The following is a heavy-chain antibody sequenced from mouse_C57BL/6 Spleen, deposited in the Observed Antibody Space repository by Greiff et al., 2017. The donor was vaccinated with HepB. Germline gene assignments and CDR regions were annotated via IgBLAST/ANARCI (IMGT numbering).Heavy chain of an antibody. V-gene: IGHV7-3*01. J-gene: IGHJ3*01. CDR1: GFTFTDYY. CDR3: ASDPYDYSAWFAY. D-gene: IGHD2-4*01. Sequence: EVKLQESGGGLVQPGGSLSLSCAASGFTFTDYYMSWVRQPPGKALEWLGFIRNKANGYTTEYSASVKGRFTISRDNSQSILYLQMNALRAEDSATYYCASDPYDYSAWFAYWGQGTLVTVSA. CDR2: IRNKANGYTT.